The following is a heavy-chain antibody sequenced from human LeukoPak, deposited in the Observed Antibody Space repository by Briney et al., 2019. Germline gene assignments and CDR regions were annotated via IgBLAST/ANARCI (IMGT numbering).Heavy chain of an antibody. CDR3: ARTDKAVAVAGTRFGY. Sequence: PGGSLRLSCAASGFTFSSYGMHWVRQAPGKGLEWVAFIRYDGSNKYYADSVKGRFTISRDNSKNTLYLQMNSLRAEDTAVYYCARTDKAVAVAGTRFGYWGQGTLVTVSS. CDR2: IRYDGSNK. CDR1: GFTFSSYG. V-gene: IGHV3-30*02. J-gene: IGHJ4*02. D-gene: IGHD6-19*01.